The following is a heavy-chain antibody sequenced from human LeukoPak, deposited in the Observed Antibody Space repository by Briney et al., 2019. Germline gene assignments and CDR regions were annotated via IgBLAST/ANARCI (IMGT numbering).Heavy chain of an antibody. CDR3: ARNAAAGTSLDDY. CDR2: ISDSGSIT. Sequence: GGSLRLSCAASGFAFTSQAMGWVRQAPGKGLEWVSVISDSGSITYYADSVKGRFTISRDNSKNTLFLQMNSLRAEDTAVYYCARNAAAGTSLDDYWGQGTLVTVSS. V-gene: IGHV3-23*01. J-gene: IGHJ4*02. D-gene: IGHD6-13*01. CDR1: GFAFTSQA.